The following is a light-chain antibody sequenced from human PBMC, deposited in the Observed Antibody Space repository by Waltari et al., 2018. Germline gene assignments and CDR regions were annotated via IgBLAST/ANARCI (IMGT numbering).Light chain of an antibody. CDR1: RNIDSW. V-gene: IGKV1-5*03. Sequence: DVQMTQSPSPLSASVGDRVSITCRASRNIDSWLAWYQQKPGKAPKVLIYDESNLERGGPSRFSGSGSGTEFTLTISSLQPDDYATYYCQQYRDFVPRLFGPGTKVESK. J-gene: IGKJ3*01. CDR2: DES. CDR3: QQYRDFVPRL.